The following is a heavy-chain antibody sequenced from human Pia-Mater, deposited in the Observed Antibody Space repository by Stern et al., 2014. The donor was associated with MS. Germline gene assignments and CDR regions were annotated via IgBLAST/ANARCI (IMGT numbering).Heavy chain of an antibody. CDR2: IYYTGRT. V-gene: IGHV4-39*01. D-gene: IGHD3-3*01. CDR1: GGSVSSSTYY. Sequence: QVQLQESGPGLVKPSETLSLTCTVSGGSVSSSTYYWGWIRQPPGKHLEWIGSIYYTGRTYYNPPLTSRHTITIDASKNHFPLSLPAVAATDTAVYYCARQGSFDFWSGWGQGTLVTVSS. CDR3: ARQGSFDFWSG. J-gene: IGHJ4*02.